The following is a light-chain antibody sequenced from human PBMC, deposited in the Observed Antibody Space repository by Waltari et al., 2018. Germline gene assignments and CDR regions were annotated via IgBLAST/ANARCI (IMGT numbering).Light chain of an antibody. CDR1: INTVESYA. J-gene: IGLJ2*01. CDR2: GNS. Sequence: QSALTRPASVSGTVGQKVNLTCTGNINTVESYAVGWYQQISHGAPKTVMFGNSLPSGIPDRFSGSKSGTTASLTISGLQPEDEADYYCSTWDYSLSALLFGGGTKLTVL. CDR3: STWDYSLSALL. V-gene: IGLV1-44*01.